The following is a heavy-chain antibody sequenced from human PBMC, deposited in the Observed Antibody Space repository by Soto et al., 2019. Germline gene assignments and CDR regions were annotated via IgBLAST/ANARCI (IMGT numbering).Heavy chain of an antibody. J-gene: IGHJ6*02. D-gene: IGHD3-22*01. Sequence: GGTLRLSCAASGFTFSSYWLHWVRQAPGMGLVWVSRSNGDGSSTTYADSVKGRFTISRDNAKNTLYLQMNSLSPEDTAVYYCARAIAYYVMDVWGQGTTVTVSS. CDR2: SNGDGSST. V-gene: IGHV3-74*01. CDR1: GFTFSSYW. CDR3: ARAIAYYVMDV.